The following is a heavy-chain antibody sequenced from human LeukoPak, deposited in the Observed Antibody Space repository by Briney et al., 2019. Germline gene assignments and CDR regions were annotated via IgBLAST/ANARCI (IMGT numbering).Heavy chain of an antibody. D-gene: IGHD3-22*01. CDR2: INPNSGAT. CDR1: GYTFTGYF. CDR3: ARMSFDSTDYSYVYFFDY. Sequence: VASVKVSCKASGYTFTGYFMHWVRQAPGQGLEWMGWINPNSGATDYAQNFQGRVTMTRDTSTSTAYMELSRLRSDDTALYYCARMSFDSTDYSYVYFFDYWGRGTLVTVSS. J-gene: IGHJ4*02. V-gene: IGHV1-2*02.